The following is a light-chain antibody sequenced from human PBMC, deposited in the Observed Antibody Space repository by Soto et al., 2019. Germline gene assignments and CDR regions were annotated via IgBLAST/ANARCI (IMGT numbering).Light chain of an antibody. CDR2: DAS. Sequence: IVLIHPPSTRALSPVERAPLSCRASQSVRSYLAWYQHKPGQAPRLLISDASNRATGIPARFSGSGSETDFTLTISSLEPEDSAVYYCQQRSNWPSLTFGGGTKVDIK. CDR1: QSVRSY. J-gene: IGKJ4*01. V-gene: IGKV3-11*01. CDR3: QQRSNWPSLT.